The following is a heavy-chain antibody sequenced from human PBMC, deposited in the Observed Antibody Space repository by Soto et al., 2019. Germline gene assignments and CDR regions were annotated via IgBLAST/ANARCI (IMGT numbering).Heavy chain of an antibody. CDR3: ARGQRFSDWFDP. CDR2: VYSSGGT. D-gene: IGHD3-3*01. V-gene: IGHV4-4*07. CDR1: GGSMTSYY. Sequence: SETLSLTCTVSGGSMTSYYWTWIRQPAGKGLEWIGRVYSSGGTHYNPSLKSRVTIPLDTSKNQFSLRLLSVTDADTAVYFCARGQRFSDWFDPWGQGTLVTVSS. J-gene: IGHJ5*02.